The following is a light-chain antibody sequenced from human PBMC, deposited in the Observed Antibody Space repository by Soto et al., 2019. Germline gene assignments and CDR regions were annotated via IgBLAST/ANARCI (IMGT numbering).Light chain of an antibody. J-gene: IGLJ3*02. CDR1: SSNVGSNT. V-gene: IGLV1-44*01. Sequence: QSVLTQPHSASGTPGQRVTISCSGSSSNVGSNTVSWYQQLPGTAPKVLIYSDGQRPSGVPDRFSGSRSGSSASLAISGLQSGDEGDYYCASWEDSLNGWVIGGGTKLTVL. CDR3: ASWEDSLNGWV. CDR2: SDG.